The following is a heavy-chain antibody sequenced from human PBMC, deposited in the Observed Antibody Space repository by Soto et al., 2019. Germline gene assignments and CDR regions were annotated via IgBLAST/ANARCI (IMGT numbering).Heavy chain of an antibody. D-gene: IGHD6-6*01. J-gene: IGHJ4*02. CDR2: INPNSGGT. V-gene: IGHV1-2*04. Sequence: ASVKVSCKASGYTFTCYYMHWVRQAPGQGLEWMGWINPNSGGTNYAQKFQGWVTMTRDTSISTAYMELSRLRSDDTAVYYCARETQSRSSGFDYWGQGTLVTVSS. CDR3: ARETQSRSSGFDY. CDR1: GYTFTCYY.